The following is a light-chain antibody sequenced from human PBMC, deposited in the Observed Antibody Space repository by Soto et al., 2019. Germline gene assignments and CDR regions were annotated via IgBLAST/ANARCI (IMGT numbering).Light chain of an antibody. CDR3: QQYNNWPRT. CDR2: GAS. CDR1: QSISGN. Sequence: EIVMTQSPATLSVSPGERATLSCRASQSISGNLAWYQQKPGQAPRLLIYGASTRATGIPARFSGSRSGTEFTLTISSLQSEDFAVYYCQQYNNWPRTFGQGTKVEIK. V-gene: IGKV3-15*01. J-gene: IGKJ1*01.